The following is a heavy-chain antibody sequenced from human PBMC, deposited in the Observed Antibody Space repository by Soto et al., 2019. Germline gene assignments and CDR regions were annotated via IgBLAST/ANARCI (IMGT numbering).Heavy chain of an antibody. CDR3: SRVLTSYPGELAL. V-gene: IGHV3-33*01. D-gene: IGHD3-10*01. CDR1: GFTFSSYG. CDR2: IWYDGSNK. J-gene: IGHJ4*02. Sequence: GGSLRLSCAASGFTFSSYGMHWVREAPGKGLEWVAVIWYDGSNKYYADSVKGRFTISRDNSKNTLYLQMNSLRAEDTSVYYCSRVLTSYPGELALCGQGSLVTVSS.